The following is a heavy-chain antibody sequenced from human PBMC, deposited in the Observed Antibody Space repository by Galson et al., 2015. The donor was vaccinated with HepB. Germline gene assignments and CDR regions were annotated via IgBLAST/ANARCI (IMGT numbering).Heavy chain of an antibody. Sequence: SLRLSRAASGFTFSSYTMSWVRQAPGKGLEWVSAISGGGGSTYFADSVKGRFTISRDNSKNTLYLQMNSLRAEDTAVYYCATLPPPTVTTGVYYYYYYGMDVWGQGTTVTVSS. V-gene: IGHV3-23*01. CDR2: ISGGGGST. CDR1: GFTFSSYT. CDR3: ATLPPPTVTTGVYYYYYYGMDV. D-gene: IGHD4-11*01. J-gene: IGHJ6*02.